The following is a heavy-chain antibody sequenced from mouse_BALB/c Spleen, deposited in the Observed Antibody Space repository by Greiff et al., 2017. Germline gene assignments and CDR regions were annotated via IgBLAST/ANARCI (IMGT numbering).Heavy chain of an antibody. J-gene: IGHJ3*01. CDR2: ISSGGST. CDR1: GFTFSSYA. Sequence: EVQVVESGGGLVKPGGSLKLSCAASGFTFSSYAMSWVRQTPEKRLEWVASISSGGSTYYPDSVKGRFTISRDNARNILYLQMSSLRSEDTAMYYCARGHITTATTWFAYWGQGTLVTVSA. V-gene: IGHV5-6-5*01. CDR3: ARGHITTATTWFAY. D-gene: IGHD1-2*01.